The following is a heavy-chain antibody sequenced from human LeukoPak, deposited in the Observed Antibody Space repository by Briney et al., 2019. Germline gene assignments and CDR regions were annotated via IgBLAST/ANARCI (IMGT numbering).Heavy chain of an antibody. Sequence: GGSLRLSCAASGFTFSTYGMSWVRQAAGKGLEWVSAMSGSGGTTYYADSVKGRFTISRDNSKNTLYLQMNSLRAEDTAVYYCARRAGAYSHPYDYWGQGTLVTVSS. D-gene: IGHD4/OR15-4a*01. J-gene: IGHJ4*02. CDR2: MSGSGGTT. CDR1: GFTFSTYG. V-gene: IGHV3-23*01. CDR3: ARRAGAYSHPYDY.